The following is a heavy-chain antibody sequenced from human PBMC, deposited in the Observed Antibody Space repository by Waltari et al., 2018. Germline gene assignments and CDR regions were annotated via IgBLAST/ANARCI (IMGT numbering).Heavy chain of an antibody. D-gene: IGHD1-26*01. Sequence: QVQLVQSGPEVKKPGSSVKISCKASGGTFRSVVFSWVRQAPGQGLEWMGGIIPLASTPNYAQKFQGRLTITADEDTRTAYMELRSLRSDDTAVYYCARDREWDQLPTADAFDMWGQGTMVTVSS. J-gene: IGHJ3*02. CDR3: ARDREWDQLPTADAFDM. CDR1: GGTFRSVV. V-gene: IGHV1-69*01. CDR2: IIPLASTP.